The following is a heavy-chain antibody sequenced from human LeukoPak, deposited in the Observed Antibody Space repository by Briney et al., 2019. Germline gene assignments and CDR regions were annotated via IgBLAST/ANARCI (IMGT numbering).Heavy chain of an antibody. Sequence: SETLSLTCTVSGGSINSYYWSWIRQPPGKGLEWIGYIYYSGSTYSNPSLKSRLTMSVDISKNQFSLKLSSVTAADTAVYYCARGVKGLRGAFDIWGQGTMVTVSS. J-gene: IGHJ3*02. CDR2: IYYSGST. CDR3: ARGVKGLRGAFDI. V-gene: IGHV4-59*12. CDR1: GGSINSYY. D-gene: IGHD3-10*01.